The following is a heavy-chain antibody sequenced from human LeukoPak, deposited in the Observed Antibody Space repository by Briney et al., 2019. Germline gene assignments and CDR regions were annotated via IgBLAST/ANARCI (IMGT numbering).Heavy chain of an antibody. CDR2: INQDGSEK. CDR3: VRVQRGPAMDKNWLDP. CDR1: GFTFTVYW. V-gene: IGHV3-7*01. J-gene: IGHJ5*02. D-gene: IGHD2-2*01. Sequence: PGGSLRLSCAASGFTFTVYWMSWVRQAPGKGLEWVANINQDGSEKYYVDSVKGRFTISRDNAKNSLYLQMNSLRAEDTAVYYCVRVQRGPAMDKNWLDPWGQGTLVTVSS.